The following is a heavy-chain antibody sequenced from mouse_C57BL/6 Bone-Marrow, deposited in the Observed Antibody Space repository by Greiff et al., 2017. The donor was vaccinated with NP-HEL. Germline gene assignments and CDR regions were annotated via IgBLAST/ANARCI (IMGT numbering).Heavy chain of an antibody. V-gene: IGHV1-42*01. Sequence: EVKLVESGPELVKPGASVKISCKASGYSFTGYYMNWVKQSPEKSLEWIGEINPSTGGTTYNQKFKAKATLTVDKSSSTAYMQLKSLTSEDSAVYYCARYGYFDVWGTGTTVTVSS. CDR2: INPSTGGT. CDR1: GYSFTGYY. CDR3: ARYGYFDV. J-gene: IGHJ1*03.